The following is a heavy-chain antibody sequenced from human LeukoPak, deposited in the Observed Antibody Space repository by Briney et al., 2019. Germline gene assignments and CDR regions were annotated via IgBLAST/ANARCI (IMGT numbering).Heavy chain of an antibody. V-gene: IGHV1-2*02. CDR2: INPNSGGT. D-gene: IGHD3-22*01. CDR3: ARGRKNYDSSGFTAEYYFDY. J-gene: IGHJ4*02. Sequence: ASVKVSCKASGYTFTGYYMHWVRQAPGQGLERMGWINPNSGGTNYAQKFQGRVTMTRDTSISTAYMELSRLRSDDTAVYYCARGRKNYDSSGFTAEYYFDYWGQGTLATVSS. CDR1: GYTFTGYY.